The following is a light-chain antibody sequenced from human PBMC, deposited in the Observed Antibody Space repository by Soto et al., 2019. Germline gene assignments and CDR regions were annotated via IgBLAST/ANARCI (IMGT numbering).Light chain of an antibody. CDR3: SSYTSSSTLV. V-gene: IGLV2-14*01. J-gene: IGLJ1*01. Sequence: QSALTQPASVSGSPGQSITISCTGTSSDVGGYNCVSWYQQHPGKAPKLMIYEVSNRPSGVSNRFSGSKSGNTASLTISGLQAEDEADYYCSSYTSSSTLVFGTGTKVTVL. CDR2: EVS. CDR1: SSDVGGYNC.